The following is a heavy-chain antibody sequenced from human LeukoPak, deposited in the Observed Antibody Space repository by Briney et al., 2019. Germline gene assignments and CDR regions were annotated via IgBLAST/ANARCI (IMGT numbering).Heavy chain of an antibody. D-gene: IGHD5-18*01. J-gene: IGHJ6*03. CDR3: ARLYSYGTRNYYYYYMDV. CDR1: GYSFTSYW. V-gene: IGHV5-51*01. Sequence: GESLKISCKGSGYSFTSYWIGWVRQMPGKGLEWMGIIYPGDSDARYSPSFQGQVTISADKSISTAYLQWSSLKASDTAMYYCARLYSYGTRNYYYYYMDVWGKGTTVTVSS. CDR2: IYPGDSDA.